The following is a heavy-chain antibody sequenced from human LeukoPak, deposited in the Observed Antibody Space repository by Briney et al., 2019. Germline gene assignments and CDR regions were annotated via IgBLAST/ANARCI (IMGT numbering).Heavy chain of an antibody. CDR1: GFTFSTYW. J-gene: IGHJ5*02. Sequence: GGSLRLSCAASGFTFSTYWMHWVRQPPGKGLMWVSRINHDGSSTSYADSVKGRFTISRDNAKNTVYLQMNSLRAEDTAVYYCAREGRQGATLYNWFDPWGQGTLVTVSS. D-gene: IGHD1-26*01. CDR3: AREGRQGATLYNWFDP. CDR2: INHDGSST. V-gene: IGHV3-74*01.